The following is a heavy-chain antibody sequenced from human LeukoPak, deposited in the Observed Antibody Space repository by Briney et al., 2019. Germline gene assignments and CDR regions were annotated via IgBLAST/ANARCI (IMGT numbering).Heavy chain of an antibody. CDR1: GFTFSSYW. CDR3: VRDIRESDF. CDR2: INPDGSTT. Sequence: GGSLRLSCAASGFTFSSYWMHWVRQAPGKGLVWVSRINPDGSTTNYADSVQGRFTISRDNTKHILYLQMNSLRAEDPAVYHCVRDIRESDFWGQGSLVTV. D-gene: IGHD2-21*01. V-gene: IGHV3-74*01. J-gene: IGHJ4*02.